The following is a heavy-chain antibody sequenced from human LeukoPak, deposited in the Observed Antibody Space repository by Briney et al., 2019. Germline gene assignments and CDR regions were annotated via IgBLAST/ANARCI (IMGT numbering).Heavy chain of an antibody. Sequence: GGSLRLSCAASGFTFSSYWMSWVRQAPGKGLEWVANIKQDGSERYYVDSVKGRFTISRDNAKNSLYLQMNSLRAEDTAVYYCARGRGDSSSWYFDYWGQGTLVTVPS. J-gene: IGHJ4*02. V-gene: IGHV3-7*03. CDR2: IKQDGSER. CDR1: GFTFSSYW. CDR3: ARGRGDSSSWYFDY. D-gene: IGHD6-13*01.